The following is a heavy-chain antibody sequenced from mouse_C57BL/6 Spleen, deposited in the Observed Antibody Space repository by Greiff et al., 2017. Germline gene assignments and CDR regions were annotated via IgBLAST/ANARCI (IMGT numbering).Heavy chain of an antibody. Sequence: EVKLQESGPGLVKPSQSLSLTCSVTGYSITSGYYWNWIRQFPGNKLEWMGYISYDGSNNYNPSLKNRISITRDTSKNQFFLKLISVTTEDTATYYSARGDGNCAYFDVWGTGTTVTVSS. V-gene: IGHV3-6*01. CDR3: ARGDGNCAYFDV. J-gene: IGHJ1*03. D-gene: IGHD2-1*01. CDR2: ISYDGSN. CDR1: GYSITSGYY.